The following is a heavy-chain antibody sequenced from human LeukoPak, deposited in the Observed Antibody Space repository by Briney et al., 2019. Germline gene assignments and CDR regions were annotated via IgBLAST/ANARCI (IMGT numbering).Heavy chain of an antibody. CDR1: GGTFSSYG. J-gene: IGHJ4*02. V-gene: IGHV1-69*13. D-gene: IGHD3-10*01. Sequence: SVKVCCKASGGTFSSYGISWVRQAPGQGLEWMGGIIPIFGTANYAQKFQGRVTITADESTSTAYMELSSLRSEDTAVYYCARGRTYYYGSGSYPPLDYWGQGTLVTVSS. CDR3: ARGRTYYYGSGSYPPLDY. CDR2: IIPIFGTA.